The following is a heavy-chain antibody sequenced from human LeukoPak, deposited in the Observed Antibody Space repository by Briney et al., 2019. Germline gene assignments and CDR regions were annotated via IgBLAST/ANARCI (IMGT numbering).Heavy chain of an antibody. CDR2: IYYSGST. D-gene: IGHD3-16*01. V-gene: IGHV4-59*01. CDR1: GGSINSYY. Sequence: SETLSLTCTVSGGSINSYYWSWIRQPLGKGLEWIGYIYYSGSTNYNPSLKSRVTISVDTSKNQFSLKLSSVTAADTAVYYCARETSQKGAHYMDVWGKGTTVTISS. J-gene: IGHJ6*03. CDR3: ARETSQKGAHYMDV.